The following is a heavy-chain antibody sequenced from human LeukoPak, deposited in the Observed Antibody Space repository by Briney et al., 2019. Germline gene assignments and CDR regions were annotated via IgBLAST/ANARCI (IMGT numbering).Heavy chain of an antibody. Sequence: PSETLSLTCTVSGDTITTYYWAWVRQPPGKGLEWVGSIYYSGSTNYNPSLKSRVTISVDTSKNQFSLKLSSVTAADTAVYYCASTNTYYYGSGSYHFDYWGQGTLVTVSS. CDR3: ASTNTYYYGSGSYHFDY. CDR2: IYYSGST. J-gene: IGHJ4*02. CDR1: GDTITTYY. D-gene: IGHD3-10*01. V-gene: IGHV4-59*08.